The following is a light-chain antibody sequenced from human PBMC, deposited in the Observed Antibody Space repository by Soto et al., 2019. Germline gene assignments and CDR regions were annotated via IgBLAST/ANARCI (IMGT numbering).Light chain of an antibody. J-gene: IGLJ1*01. CDR2: EVN. Sequence: QSALTQPASVSGSPGQSITISCTGTSSDVGAYNYVSWYQQYPGKAPKLMIYEVNNRPSGVSNRFSGSRSGSTASLTISGLQAEDEADYYCSSYTTNSTGGYVFGPGTKLTVL. CDR1: SSDVGAYNY. CDR3: SSYTTNSTGGYV. V-gene: IGLV2-14*01.